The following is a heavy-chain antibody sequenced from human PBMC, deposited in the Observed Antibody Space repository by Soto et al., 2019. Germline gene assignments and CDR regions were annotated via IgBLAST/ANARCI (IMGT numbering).Heavy chain of an antibody. J-gene: IGHJ6*02. V-gene: IGHV1-46*01. CDR2: INPSGGST. Sequence: QVQLVQSGAEVKKPGASVKVSCKASGYTFTSYYMHWVRQAPGQGLEWMGIINPSGGSTSYAQKFQGRVTMTRDTSTSTVYMELSSLRSEDTAVYYCAREGVRDSSSWSSTAYYYYYGMDVWGQGTTVTVSS. D-gene: IGHD6-13*01. CDR3: AREGVRDSSSWSSTAYYYYYGMDV. CDR1: GYTFTSYY.